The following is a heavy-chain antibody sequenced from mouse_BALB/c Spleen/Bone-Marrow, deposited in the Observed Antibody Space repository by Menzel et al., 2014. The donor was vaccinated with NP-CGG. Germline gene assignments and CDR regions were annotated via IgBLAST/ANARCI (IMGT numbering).Heavy chain of an antibody. D-gene: IGHD2-3*01. CDR3: ARRGYDGYWYFDV. J-gene: IGHJ1*01. Sequence: EVKVIESGGGLVQPGGSLKLSCAASGFDFSRYWMSWVRQAPGKGLEWIGEINPDSSTISYTPSLKDKFIISRDNAKNTLYLQMSKVRSEDTALYYCARRGYDGYWYFDVWGAGTTVTVSS. CDR2: INPDSSTI. V-gene: IGHV4-1*02. CDR1: GFDFSRYW.